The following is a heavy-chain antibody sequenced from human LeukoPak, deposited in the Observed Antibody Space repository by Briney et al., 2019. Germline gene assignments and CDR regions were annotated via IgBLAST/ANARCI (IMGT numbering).Heavy chain of an antibody. V-gene: IGHV3-21*01. CDR2: ISSSSGYI. Sequence: GGSLRLSCAASGFTFSNYAMKWVRQAPGKGLEWVSSISSSSGYIYYADSVKGRFIISRDNAKNSLYLQMNSLRAEDTAVYYCASCYGDYPHYYYYYGMDVWGQGTTVTVSS. CDR3: ASCYGDYPHYYYYYGMDV. J-gene: IGHJ6*02. CDR1: GFTFSNYA. D-gene: IGHD4-17*01.